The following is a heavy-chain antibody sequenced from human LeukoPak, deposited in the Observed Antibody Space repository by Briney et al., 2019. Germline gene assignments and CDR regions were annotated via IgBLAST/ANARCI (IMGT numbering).Heavy chain of an antibody. CDR3: AKDSAYCGGDCYSAELSD. D-gene: IGHD2-21*02. V-gene: IGHV3-21*04. J-gene: IGHJ4*02. Sequence: PGGSLRLSCAASGFTFSSYSMNWVRQAPGKGLEWVSSISSSSSYIYYADSVKGRFTISRDNSKNTLYLQMNSLRAEDTAVYYCAKDSAYCGGDCYSAELSDWGQGTLVTVSS. CDR2: ISSSSSYI. CDR1: GFTFSSYS.